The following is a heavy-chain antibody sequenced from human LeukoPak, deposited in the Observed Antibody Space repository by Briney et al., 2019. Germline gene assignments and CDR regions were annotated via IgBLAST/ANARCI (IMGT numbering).Heavy chain of an antibody. CDR3: ARGANCSSISCYSNYYYMGV. CDR1: GGSISSYY. J-gene: IGHJ6*03. CDR2: INHSGST. D-gene: IGHD2-2*01. V-gene: IGHV4-34*01. Sequence: SETLSLTCIVSGGSISSYYWSWIRQPPGKGLEWIGEINHSGSTNYKPSLKSRVTISVDTSKNQFSLKARSVTAADTAVYYCARGANCSSISCYSNYYYMGVWGKGTTVTVSS.